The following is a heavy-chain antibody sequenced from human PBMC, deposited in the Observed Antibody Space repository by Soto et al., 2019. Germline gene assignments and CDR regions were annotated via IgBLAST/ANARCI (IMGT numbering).Heavy chain of an antibody. D-gene: IGHD5-18*01. CDR1: GFTFSTYG. Sequence: QVQLVESGGGVVQPGRSLRLSCAASGFTFSTYGMHWVRQAPGKGLEWVAVIGYDGSNKYYADSVKGRFTISRDNSKNTLYLQMNSLRAEDTAVYYCARDQGRGYSYGFDYWGQGTLVTVSS. V-gene: IGHV3-33*01. CDR2: IGYDGSNK. J-gene: IGHJ4*02. CDR3: ARDQGRGYSYGFDY.